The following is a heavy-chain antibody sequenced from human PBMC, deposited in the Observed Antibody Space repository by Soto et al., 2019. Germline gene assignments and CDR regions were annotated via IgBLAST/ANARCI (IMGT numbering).Heavy chain of an antibody. CDR1: GYTFTSCY. V-gene: IGHV1-46*01. CDR2: INPSGGST. Sequence: ASVKVSFKASGYTFTSCYMHWVRQAPGQGLEWMGIINPSGGSTNYAQKFQGRVTMTRDTSTSTVYMELTSLRSEDTAMFYCARGGSMVVMTDGFDFWGQGTLVTVSS. D-gene: IGHD2-21*02. J-gene: IGHJ4*02. CDR3: ARGGSMVVMTDGFDF.